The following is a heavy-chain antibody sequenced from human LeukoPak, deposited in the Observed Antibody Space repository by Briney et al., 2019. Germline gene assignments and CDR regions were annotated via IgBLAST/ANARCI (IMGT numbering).Heavy chain of an antibody. CDR3: ARPKDREWFYLFDY. J-gene: IGHJ4*02. V-gene: IGHV3-30*04. D-gene: IGHD3-3*01. CDR2: ISYDGSNK. CDR1: AFTFSSYA. Sequence: PGGSLRLSCAASAFTFSSYAMHWVRQAPGKGLEWVAVISYDGSNKYYADSVKGRFTISRDNSKNTLYLQMNSLRAEDTAVYYCARPKDREWFYLFDYWGQGTLVTVSS.